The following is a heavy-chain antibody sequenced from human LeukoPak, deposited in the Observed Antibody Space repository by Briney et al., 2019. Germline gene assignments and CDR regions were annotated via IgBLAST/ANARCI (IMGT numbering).Heavy chain of an antibody. Sequence: ASVKVSCKVSGYTLTELSMHWVRQAPGKGLEWMGGFDPEDGETIYAQKFQGRVTMTEDTSTDTAYMELRSLRSDDTAVYYCARVEDTVTLGDFDYWGQGTLVTVSS. J-gene: IGHJ4*02. CDR3: ARVEDTVTLGDFDY. D-gene: IGHD4-11*01. V-gene: IGHV1-24*01. CDR1: GYTLTELS. CDR2: FDPEDGET.